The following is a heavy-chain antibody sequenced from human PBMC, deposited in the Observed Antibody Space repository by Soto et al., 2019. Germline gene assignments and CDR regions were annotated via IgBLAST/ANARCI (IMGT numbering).Heavy chain of an antibody. J-gene: IGHJ4*02. V-gene: IGHV3-30*18. D-gene: IGHD3-22*01. CDR2: ISYDGSNK. CDR3: SKAGDSSGYYWVIDY. CDR1: GFTFSSYG. Sequence: QVQLVESGGGVVQPGRSLRLSCAASGFTFSSYGMHWVRQAPGKGLEWVAVISYDGSNKYYADSVKGRFTISRDNSKNTLYLQMNSLRAEATAVYYCSKAGDSSGYYWVIDYWGQGTLVTVSS.